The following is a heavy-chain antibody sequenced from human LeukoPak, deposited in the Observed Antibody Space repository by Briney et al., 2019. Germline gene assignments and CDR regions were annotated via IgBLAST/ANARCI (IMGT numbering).Heavy chain of an antibody. Sequence: PSQTLSLTCTVSGGSIRHTTYYWGWSRHPPGDGLGWVGSFYLSGSTYYSSSLERRATISLDNWMNHFCRNVASLTAADTGVYFCARSGLLGLSEINGFDTWGQGKKVTVSS. J-gene: IGHJ3*02. CDR3: ARSGLLGLSEINGFDT. V-gene: IGHV4-39*07. CDR1: GGSIRHTTYY. CDR2: FYLSGST. D-gene: IGHD2-2*01.